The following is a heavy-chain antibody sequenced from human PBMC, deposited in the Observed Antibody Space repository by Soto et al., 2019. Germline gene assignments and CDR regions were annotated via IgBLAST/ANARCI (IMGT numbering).Heavy chain of an antibody. CDR3: ARWGNHKILDN. CDR2: IWYDGSNK. CDR1: GFTFSSHG. Sequence: GGSLRLSCAASGFTFSSHGMHWVRQPPGKGLEWVAVIWYDGSNKYYADSVKGRFTISRDNSKNTLFLEMNSLRAEDTAVYYCARWGNHKILDNWGQGAPVTVSS. J-gene: IGHJ4*02. D-gene: IGHD3-16*01. V-gene: IGHV3-33*01.